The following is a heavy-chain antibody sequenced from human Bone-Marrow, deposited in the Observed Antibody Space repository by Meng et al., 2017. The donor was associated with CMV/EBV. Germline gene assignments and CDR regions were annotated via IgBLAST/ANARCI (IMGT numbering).Heavy chain of an antibody. V-gene: IGHV3-21*01. D-gene: IGHD6-6*01. CDR1: GFTFSSYS. CDR3: ARTYTSSSAISYYYYGMDV. CDR2: ISSSSSYI. J-gene: IGHJ6*02. Sequence: GESLKISCAASGFTFSSYSMNWVRQAPGKGLEWVSSISSSSSYIYYADSVKGRFTISRDNAKSSLFLQMNSLRAEDTAVYYCARTYTSSSAISYYYYGMDVWGQGTTVTVSS.